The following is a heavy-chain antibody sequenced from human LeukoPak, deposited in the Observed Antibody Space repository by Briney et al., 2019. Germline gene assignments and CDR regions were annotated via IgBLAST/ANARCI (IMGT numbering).Heavy chain of an antibody. CDR1: GYTFTSYG. CDR3: ARGPFLGYCSGGSCNDAFDI. D-gene: IGHD2-15*01. CDR2: ISAYNGNT. Sequence: ASVKVSCKAPGYTFTSYGISWVRQAPGQGLEWMGWISAYNGNTNYAQKLQGRVTMTTDTSTSTAYMELRSLRSDDTAVYYCARGPFLGYCSGGSCNDAFDIWGQGTMVTVSS. V-gene: IGHV1-18*01. J-gene: IGHJ3*02.